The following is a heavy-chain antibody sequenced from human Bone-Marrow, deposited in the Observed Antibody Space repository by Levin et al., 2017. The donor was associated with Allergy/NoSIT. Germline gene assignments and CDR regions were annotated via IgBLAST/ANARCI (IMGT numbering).Heavy chain of an antibody. V-gene: IGHV3-9*01. D-gene: IGHD1-26*01. J-gene: IGHJ6*03. CDR3: AKGGDQLKVYYYMDV. Sequence: PGGSLRLSCAASGFSFDHYAMHWVRQTPGKGLEWVSGISWNGNSVGYVDSVRGRFTVSRDNAKNSLYLEMNSLRGEDTALYFCAKGGDQLKVYYYMDVWGKGTTVTVSS. CDR2: ISWNGNSV. CDR1: GFSFDHYA.